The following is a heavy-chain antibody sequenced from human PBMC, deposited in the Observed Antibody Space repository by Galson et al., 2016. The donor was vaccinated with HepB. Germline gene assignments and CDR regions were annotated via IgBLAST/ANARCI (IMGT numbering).Heavy chain of an antibody. D-gene: IGHD4-17*01. CDR1: GGSVSSSSFY. V-gene: IGHV4-39*07. J-gene: IGHJ2*01. CDR3: ARPIGSHGDNVWYFDL. CDR2: IYATGST. Sequence: SETLSLTCNVSGGSVSSSSFYWGWLRQPPGRGLEWIGNIYATGSTYFNPSLESRVTISVDTSKNQFSLQLSSVALADTAMYFCARPIGSHGDNVWYFDLWGRGTLVSVSS.